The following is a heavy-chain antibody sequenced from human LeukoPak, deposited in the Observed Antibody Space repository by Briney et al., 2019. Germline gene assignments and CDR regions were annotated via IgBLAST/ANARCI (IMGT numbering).Heavy chain of an antibody. CDR3: ARGRRGYYDSSGYANWFDP. V-gene: IGHV3-66*01. CDR1: GFTVSSNY. Sequence: PGRSLRLSCAASGFTVSSNYMSWVRQAPGKGLEWVSVIYSGGSTYYADSVKGRFTISRDNSKNTLYLQMNSLRAEDTAVYYCARGRRGYYDSSGYANWFDPWGQGTLVTVSS. D-gene: IGHD3-22*01. J-gene: IGHJ5*02. CDR2: IYSGGST.